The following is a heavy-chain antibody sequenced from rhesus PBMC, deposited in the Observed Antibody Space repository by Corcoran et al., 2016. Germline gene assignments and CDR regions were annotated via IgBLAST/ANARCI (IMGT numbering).Heavy chain of an antibody. Sequence: QVQLQESGPGLVKPSETLSLTCAVSGGSFSSYWWSWIRPPPGKGLEWIGEINGNSGSTNYNPSLKSRVTISKDASKNQFSLKLSSVTAADTAVYYCARAYSGSLYWYFDLWGPGTPITISS. J-gene: IGHJ2*01. V-gene: IGHV4-80*01. CDR2: INGNSGST. CDR1: GGSFSSYW. CDR3: ARAYSGSLYWYFDL. D-gene: IGHD6-25*01.